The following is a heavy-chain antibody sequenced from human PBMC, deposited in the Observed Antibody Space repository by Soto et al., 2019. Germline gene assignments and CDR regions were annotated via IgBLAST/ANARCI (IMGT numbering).Heavy chain of an antibody. J-gene: IGHJ4*02. CDR1: GLTFSSYG. CDR3: AKDRPADVYYDSSGSSHFDN. V-gene: IGHV3-30*18. D-gene: IGHD3-22*01. Sequence: QVKLVGSGGGVVQPGRSLRLSCAASGLTFSSYGMHWVRKAPGKGREWVAVISYDGCHKYYADSVKGRFTISRENSKNKLYLHMNSLNAEDTAVYYCAKDRPADVYYDSSGSSHFDNWGQGTLVTVSS. CDR2: ISYDGCHK.